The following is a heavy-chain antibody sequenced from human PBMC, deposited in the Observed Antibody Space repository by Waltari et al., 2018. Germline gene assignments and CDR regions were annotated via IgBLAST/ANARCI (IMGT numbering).Heavy chain of an antibody. D-gene: IGHD6-6*01. CDR2: IIPIFGTA. J-gene: IGHJ2*01. Sequence: QIQLVQSGSDSKKPRSAVTVPCKASRGPFRGYAIIWVRQPPGQGLEWMGGIIPIFGTANYAQKFQGRVTNTADDSTSRAYMEPSSLRYEDTAVYYCAREGGIAARRGWYFDLWGRGTLVTVSS. CDR1: RGPFRGYA. V-gene: IGHV1-69*13. CDR3: AREGGIAARRGWYFDL.